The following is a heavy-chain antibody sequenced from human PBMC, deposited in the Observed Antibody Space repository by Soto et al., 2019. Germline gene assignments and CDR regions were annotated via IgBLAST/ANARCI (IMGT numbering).Heavy chain of an antibody. V-gene: IGHV3-64D*06. CDR2: ISSNGGST. J-gene: IGHJ4*02. D-gene: IGHD6-19*01. CDR1: GFTFSSYA. CDR3: VKDAQKGGSGWQYFDY. Sequence: PGGSLRLSCSASGFTFSSYAMHWVRQAPGKGLEYVSAISSNGGSTYYADSVKGRFTISRDNSKNTLYLQMSSLRAEDTAVYYCVKDAQKGGSGWQYFDYWGQGTLVTVYS.